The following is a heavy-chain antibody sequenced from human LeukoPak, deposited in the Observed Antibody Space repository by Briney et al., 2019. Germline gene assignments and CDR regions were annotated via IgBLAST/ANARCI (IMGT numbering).Heavy chain of an antibody. V-gene: IGHV4-59*01. J-gene: IGHJ4*02. Sequence: SETLSLTCTISGDSINSYHWSWLRQPPGSKLEWIGYFYYSGVTNYNPSLKSRVTMSLDTSKKQFSLKLNSVTAADTAVYYCARSISTRYLAYWGQGTLVTVSS. D-gene: IGHD6-6*01. CDR2: FYYSGVT. CDR3: ARSISTRYLAY. CDR1: GDSINSYH.